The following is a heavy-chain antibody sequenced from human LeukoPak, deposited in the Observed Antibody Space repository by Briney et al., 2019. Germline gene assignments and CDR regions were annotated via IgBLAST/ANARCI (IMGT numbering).Heavy chain of an antibody. J-gene: IGHJ4*02. CDR2: ISSSGSYM. V-gene: IGHV3-21*01. CDR3: ASKEDADY. CDR1: GFTFSNYM. Sequence: GGSLRLSCAASGFTFSNYMMNWFRQAPGKGLEWVSSISSSGSYMYYAGSVKGRFTISRDNAKNSLSLQMNSLRAEDTGVYYCASKEDADYWGQGTLVTVSS.